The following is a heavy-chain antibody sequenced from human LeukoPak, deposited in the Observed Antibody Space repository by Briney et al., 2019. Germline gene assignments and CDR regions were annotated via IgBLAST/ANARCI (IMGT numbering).Heavy chain of an antibody. CDR3: AKVDYWSPENYFDS. D-gene: IGHD1-1*01. V-gene: IGHV3-23*01. Sequence: GGSLRLSCVASGFXFRSYAITWVRQTPGKGLESVSVITDDEDTYYADSVKGRFTISRDNSQNTVFLQMNSLRVEDTAVYYCAKVDYWSPENYFDSWGQGTLVTVSS. CDR1: GFXFRSYA. J-gene: IGHJ4*02. CDR2: ITDDEDT.